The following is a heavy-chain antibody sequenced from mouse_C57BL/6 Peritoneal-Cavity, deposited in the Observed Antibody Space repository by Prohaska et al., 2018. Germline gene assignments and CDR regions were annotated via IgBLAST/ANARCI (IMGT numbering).Heavy chain of an antibody. CDR2: INSDVSAI. CDR1: GFTFSGFW. CDR3: MRYGNYWYFDV. D-gene: IGHD2-1*01. J-gene: IGHJ1*03. Sequence: EVQLLETGGGLVQPGGSRGLSCEGSGFTFSGFWMSWVRQTTGKTLEWIGDINSDVSAINYAPSIKDRFTIFRDNDKSTLYLQMSNVRSEDTATYFCMRYGNYWYFDVWGTGTTVTVSS. V-gene: IGHV11-2*01.